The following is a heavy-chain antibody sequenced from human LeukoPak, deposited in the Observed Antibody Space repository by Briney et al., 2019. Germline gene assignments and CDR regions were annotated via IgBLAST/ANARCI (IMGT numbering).Heavy chain of an antibody. CDR2: ISTSSSII. CDR1: GFTFNAFE. Sequence: GGSLRLSCAASGFTFNAFEMNWVRQAPGKGLEWVSYISTSSSIIYFADSAKGRFTISRDNAKNSLYLQMDSLRAEDTAVYYCAREIVGATPYFDYWGRGTLVTVSS. V-gene: IGHV3-48*03. J-gene: IGHJ4*02. CDR3: AREIVGATPYFDY. D-gene: IGHD1-26*01.